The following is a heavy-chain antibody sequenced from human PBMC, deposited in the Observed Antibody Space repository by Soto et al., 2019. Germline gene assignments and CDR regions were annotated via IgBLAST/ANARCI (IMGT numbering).Heavy chain of an antibody. CDR1: GFSFVSYW. J-gene: IGHJ6*02. V-gene: IGHV3-74*01. Sequence: EVQLAESGGGLVLTGGSLRLSCAASGFSFVSYWMHWVRQVPGEGLAWVSRINGNADNSDYADSVKGRFTISRDNAMNRLYLQMDSLRAEDTAVYYCSRRNYYYGLDVWGQGTTVTVSS. CDR3: SRRNYYYGLDV. CDR2: INGNADNS.